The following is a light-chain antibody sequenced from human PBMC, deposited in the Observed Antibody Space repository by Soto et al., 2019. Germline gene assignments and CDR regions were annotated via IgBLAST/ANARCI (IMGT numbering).Light chain of an antibody. CDR2: RAS. J-gene: IGKJ5*01. Sequence: EIVMTQSPATLSVSPGERATLSCRASQSVSNNLAWFQQKPGQAPRLLIYRASTRATGIPARFSGSGSGTEFTPTISSLQSEDFAVYYCQQYNNWPPITFGQGTRLEIK. CDR1: QSVSNN. V-gene: IGKV3-15*01. CDR3: QQYNNWPPIT.